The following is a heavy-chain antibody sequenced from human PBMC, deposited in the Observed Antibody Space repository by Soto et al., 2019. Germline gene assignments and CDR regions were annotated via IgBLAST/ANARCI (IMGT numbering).Heavy chain of an antibody. Sequence: SETLSLTCTVSGGSISSYYWSWIRQPPGKGLEWIGYIYYSGSTNYNPSLKSRVTISVDTYKNQFSLKQTSVTAADTAVYYCARRNYDILTGYYKKSDYYYYMDVWGKGTTVTVSS. CDR3: ARRNYDILTGYYKKSDYYYYMDV. J-gene: IGHJ6*03. CDR1: GGSISSYY. V-gene: IGHV4-59*08. CDR2: IYYSGST. D-gene: IGHD3-9*01.